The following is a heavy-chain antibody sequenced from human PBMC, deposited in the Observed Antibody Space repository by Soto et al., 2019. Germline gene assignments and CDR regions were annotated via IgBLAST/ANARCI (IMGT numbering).Heavy chain of an antibody. V-gene: IGHV1-46*01. Sequence: QVQLVQSGAEVKKPGASVKVSCKTSGYSFTNYYLHCVRQAPGQGLEWMVLINPSGISTSYAQKFQGRVTMTRDKSTSTVYMDLSSLRSEDTAVYYCARSANVLVAAYRTVYFDYWGQGTLVTVSS. D-gene: IGHD2-15*01. CDR2: INPSGIST. J-gene: IGHJ4*02. CDR3: ARSANVLVAAYRTVYFDY. CDR1: GYSFTNYY.